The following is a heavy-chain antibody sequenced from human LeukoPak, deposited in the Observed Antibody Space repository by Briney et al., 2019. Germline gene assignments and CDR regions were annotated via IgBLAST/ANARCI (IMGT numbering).Heavy chain of an antibody. CDR1: GFTFSSYA. CDR2: ISYDGGNK. Sequence: GGSLRLSCAASGFTFSSYAMHWVRQAPGKGLEWVAVISYDGGNKYYADSVKGRFTISRDNYKNTLYLQMNSLRAEDTAVYYCAKDPSSGWFYYYYYYMDVGGKGTTVTIAS. CDR3: AKDPSSGWFYYYYYYMDV. D-gene: IGHD6-19*01. V-gene: IGHV3-30*04. J-gene: IGHJ6*03.